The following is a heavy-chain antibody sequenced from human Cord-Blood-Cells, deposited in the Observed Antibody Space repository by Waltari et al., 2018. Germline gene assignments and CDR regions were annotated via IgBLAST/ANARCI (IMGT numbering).Heavy chain of an antibody. Sequence: QVQLQESGPGLVKPSETLSLTCTVSGYSISSGYYWGWIRQPPGKGPEWIGRFYHSGSTYYNPSLKSRVTISVDTSKTQFSLKLSSVTAADTAVYYCAREGHVDTAMAFDYWGQGTLVTVSS. CDR3: AREGHVDTAMAFDY. D-gene: IGHD5-18*01. J-gene: IGHJ4*02. CDR1: GYSISSGYY. V-gene: IGHV4-38-2*02. CDR2: FYHSGST.